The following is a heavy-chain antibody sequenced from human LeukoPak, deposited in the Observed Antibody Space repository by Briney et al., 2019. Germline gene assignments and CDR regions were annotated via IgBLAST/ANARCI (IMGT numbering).Heavy chain of an antibody. Sequence: ASVKVSCKAPGYTFTNYYIYWVRQAPGQGLEWMGIINPSGGITSYAQKFQVRVTMTRDTSISTAYMELSRLRSDDTAVYYCAREPSPVGDYYDSSGTFDYWGQGTLVTVSS. D-gene: IGHD3-22*01. CDR2: INPSGGIT. CDR1: GYTFTNYY. J-gene: IGHJ4*02. V-gene: IGHV1-46*01. CDR3: AREPSPVGDYYDSSGTFDY.